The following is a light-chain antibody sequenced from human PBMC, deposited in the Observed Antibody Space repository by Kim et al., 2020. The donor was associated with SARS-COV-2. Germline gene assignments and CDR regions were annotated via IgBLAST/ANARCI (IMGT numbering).Light chain of an antibody. J-gene: IGLJ2*01. CDR1: SGNSSYA. V-gene: IGLV4-69*01. CDR2: LNSDGSH. CDR3: QTWGTGAKGV. Sequence: SVKLPGTLSSGNSSYAIAWHQQQPEKGPRYLMKLNSDGSHSKGDGIPDRFSGSSSGAERYLTISSLQSEDEADYYCQTWGTGAKGVFGGGTQLTVL.